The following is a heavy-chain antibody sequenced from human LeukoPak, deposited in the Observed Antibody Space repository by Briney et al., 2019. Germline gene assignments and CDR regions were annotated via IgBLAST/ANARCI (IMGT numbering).Heavy chain of an antibody. D-gene: IGHD3-3*01. CDR3: ARGTYDFWSGYQNWFDP. J-gene: IGHJ5*02. Sequence: SETLSLTCTVSGGSISSHYWSRIRQPPGKGLEWIGYIYYSGSTNYNPSLKSRVTISVDTSKNQFSLKLSSVTAADTAVYYCARGTYDFWSGYQNWFDPWGQGTLVTVSS. V-gene: IGHV4-59*11. CDR2: IYYSGST. CDR1: GGSISSHY.